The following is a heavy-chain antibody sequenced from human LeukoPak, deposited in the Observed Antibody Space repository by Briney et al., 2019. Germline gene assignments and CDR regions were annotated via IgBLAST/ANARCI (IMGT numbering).Heavy chain of an antibody. Sequence: GGSLRLSCAASGFTFSDYYMSWIRQAPGKGLEWVSAIRGSGGTTFYADSVKGRFTISRDNSKNSLYLQLNSLRAEDTAVYYCARVLGFSYGSDYWGQGTLVTVSS. J-gene: IGHJ4*02. V-gene: IGHV3-11*04. CDR2: IRGSGGTT. CDR1: GFTFSDYY. D-gene: IGHD5-18*01. CDR3: ARVLGFSYGSDY.